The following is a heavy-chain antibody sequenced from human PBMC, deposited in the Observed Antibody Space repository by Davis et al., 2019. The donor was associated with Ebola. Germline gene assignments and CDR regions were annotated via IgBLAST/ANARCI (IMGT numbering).Heavy chain of an antibody. Sequence: ASVKVSCKASGYTFTNYAMNWVRQAPGQGLEWMGWINTNTGNPTYAQGFTGRFVFSLDTSVSTAYLQISSLKAEDSAIYYCARSSYSWYFSGMDVWGKGTTVTVSS. J-gene: IGHJ6*04. CDR1: GYTFTNYA. CDR2: INTNTGNP. D-gene: IGHD6-13*01. CDR3: ARSSYSWYFSGMDV. V-gene: IGHV7-4-1*02.